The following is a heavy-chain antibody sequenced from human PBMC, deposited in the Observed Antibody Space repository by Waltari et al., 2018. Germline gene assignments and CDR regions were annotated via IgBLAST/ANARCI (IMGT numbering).Heavy chain of an antibody. CDR1: GFTFSSYA. V-gene: IGHV3-23*01. J-gene: IGHJ4*02. Sequence: EVQLLESGGGLVQPGGSLRLSCAASGFTFSSYAMSWVRQAPGKGLEWVSAISGSGGSTYYADSVKGRFTISRDNSKNTLYLQMSSLRAEDTAVYYCARDPDRDRITMIVVGPDYWGQGTLVTVSS. D-gene: IGHD3-22*01. CDR2: ISGSGGST. CDR3: ARDPDRDRITMIVVGPDY.